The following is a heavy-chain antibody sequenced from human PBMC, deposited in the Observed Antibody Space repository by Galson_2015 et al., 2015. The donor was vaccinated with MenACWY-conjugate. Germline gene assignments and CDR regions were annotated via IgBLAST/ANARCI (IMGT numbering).Heavy chain of an antibody. CDR2: IYPGDSYI. CDR3: TWRRIANFRDAFEV. V-gene: IGHV5-51*01. J-gene: IGHJ3*01. D-gene: IGHD2-15*01. CDR1: GYIFGTYW. Sequence: QSGAEVKKPGESLTISCQGSGYIFGTYWIGWVRQMPGKGLEWMGMIYPGDSYIRYNPSFEGQVTMSVDKSISTAYLRWSSLKASDTAMNYCTWRRIANFRDAFEVWGQGTMVTVSS.